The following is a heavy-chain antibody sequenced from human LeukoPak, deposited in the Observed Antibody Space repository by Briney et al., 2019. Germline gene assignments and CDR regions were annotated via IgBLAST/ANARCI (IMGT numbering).Heavy chain of an antibody. V-gene: IGHV4-34*01. CDR3: VRYTVYFDY. CDR1: GGSFSGYY. Sequence: PSETPSLTCAVYGGSFSGYYWSWIRQPPGKGLEWIGEINHSGSTNYNPSLKSRVTISVDTSKNQFSLKLSSVTAADTAVYYCVRYTVYFDYWGQGTLVTVSS. D-gene: IGHD4-11*01. J-gene: IGHJ4*02. CDR2: INHSGST.